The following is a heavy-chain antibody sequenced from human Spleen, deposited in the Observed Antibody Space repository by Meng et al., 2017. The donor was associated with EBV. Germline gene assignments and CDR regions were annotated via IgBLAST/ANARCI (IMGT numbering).Heavy chain of an antibody. CDR1: GFTFSSFW. CDR2: TNEDGRTT. J-gene: IGHJ4*02. Sequence: EVLPGASGGTLFQAGESQTLSCATSGFTFSSFWMHWVRQAPGKGLEWISRTNEDGRTTTYADSVRGRFTISRDNTKNTLYLQMNSLRVEDTAQYFCSRDLAGPYDDWGQGTLVTVSS. V-gene: IGHV3-74*01. D-gene: IGHD3-3*02. CDR3: SRDLAGPYDD.